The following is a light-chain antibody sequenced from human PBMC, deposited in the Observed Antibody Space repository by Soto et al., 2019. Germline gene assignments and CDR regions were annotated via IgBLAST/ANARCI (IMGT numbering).Light chain of an antibody. V-gene: IGKV1-5*03. J-gene: IGKJ1*01. CDR3: QQYNSYSWT. CDR2: KAS. Sequence: DIQMTQSPSTLSASVGDRVTITCRASQSIKSWLAWYQQKPGKAPKLLIYKASSLESGVPSRFSGSGAGTEVTLTISSLQPDDFATYYCQQYNSYSWTFGQGTKVDI. CDR1: QSIKSW.